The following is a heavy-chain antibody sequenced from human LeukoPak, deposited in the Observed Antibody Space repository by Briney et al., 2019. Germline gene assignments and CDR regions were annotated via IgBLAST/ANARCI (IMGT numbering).Heavy chain of an antibody. CDR3: ARVNYDSSGYYYWFDP. V-gene: IGHV4-30-2*01. Sequence: SETLSLTCAVSGGSISTGGYSWSWIRQPPGKGLEWIAYIYYNANTYYNPSLKSRVTMSVDRSKNQFSLKLSSVTAADTAVYYCARVNYDSSGYYYWFDPWGQGTLVTVSS. CDR1: GGSISTGGYS. J-gene: IGHJ5*02. CDR2: IYYNANT. D-gene: IGHD3-22*01.